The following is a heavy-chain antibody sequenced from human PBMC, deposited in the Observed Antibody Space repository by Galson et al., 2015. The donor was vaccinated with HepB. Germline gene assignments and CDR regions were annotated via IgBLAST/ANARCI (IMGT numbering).Heavy chain of an antibody. V-gene: IGHV3-66*01. CDR3: ASIVATIN. CDR2: IYSGGST. CDR1: GFTVSSNY. J-gene: IGHJ4*02. Sequence: SLRLSCAASGFTVSSNYMSWVRQAPGKGLEWVSVIYSGGSTYYADSVKGRFTISRDNSKNTLYLQMNSLRAEDTGVYYCASIVATINWGQGTLVTVSS. D-gene: IGHD5-12*01.